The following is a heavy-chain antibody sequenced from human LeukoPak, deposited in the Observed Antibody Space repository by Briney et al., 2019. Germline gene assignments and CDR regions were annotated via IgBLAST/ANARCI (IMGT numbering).Heavy chain of an antibody. V-gene: IGHV4-61*02. CDR1: GGSIYSGTYY. J-gene: IGHJ2*01. D-gene: IGHD2-2*01. Sequence: PSQTLSLTCSVSGGSIYSGTYYWCWIRQPAGKGLEWIGRIYTSGSTNYHPSLKSRVTVSLDISKNQFSLKLSSVTAADMAVYYCARETHMYCKSNSCYGYFDLWGRGTLVTVSS. CDR3: ARETHMYCKSNSCYGYFDL. CDR2: IYTSGST.